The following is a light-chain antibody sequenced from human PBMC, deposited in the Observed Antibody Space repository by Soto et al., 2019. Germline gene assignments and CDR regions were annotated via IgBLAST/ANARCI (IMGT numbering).Light chain of an antibody. CDR1: QSVSSSY. Sequence: EIVLTQSPGTLSASPGEGATLSCRASQSVSSSYINWYQQKPGQAPRLLMYGATIRATGIPDRFSGSGSGTEFTLTISSLQPDDFATYYCQQYVRAFRSFGQGTKVDIK. J-gene: IGKJ1*01. CDR2: GAT. V-gene: IGKV3-20*01. CDR3: QQYVRAFRS.